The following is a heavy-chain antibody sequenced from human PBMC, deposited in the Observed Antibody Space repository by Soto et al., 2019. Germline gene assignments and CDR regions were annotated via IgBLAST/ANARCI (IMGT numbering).Heavy chain of an antibody. Sequence: GGSLRLSCAASGFTFDHFAMHWVRQVPGKSLEWVSYISSSGSTIYYADSVKGRFTISRDNAKNSLYLQMNSLRAEDTAVYYCAREPLSDGPFQHWGQGTLVTVSS. J-gene: IGHJ1*01. CDR3: AREPLSDGPFQH. CDR1: GFTFDHFA. CDR2: ISSSGSTI. V-gene: IGHV3-48*03. D-gene: IGHD2-21*02.